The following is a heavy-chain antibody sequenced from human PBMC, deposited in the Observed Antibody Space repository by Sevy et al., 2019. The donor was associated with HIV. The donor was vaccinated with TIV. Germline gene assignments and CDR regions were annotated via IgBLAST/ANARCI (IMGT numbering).Heavy chain of an antibody. J-gene: IGHJ4*02. V-gene: IGHV3-48*02. Sequence: GGSLRLSCAVSGFTLSSYSMNWVRQAPGKGLEWVSYISSSSSSIYYADSVKGRFTISRDNAKNSLYLQMNSLRDEDTAVYYCARAENYYEWRNFDSWGQGTLVTVSS. CDR3: ARAENYYEWRNFDS. D-gene: IGHD1-26*01. CDR1: GFTLSSYS. CDR2: ISSSSSSI.